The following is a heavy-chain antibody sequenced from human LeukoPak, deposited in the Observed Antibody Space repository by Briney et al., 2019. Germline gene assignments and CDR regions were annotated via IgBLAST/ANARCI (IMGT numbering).Heavy chain of an antibody. V-gene: IGHV4-59*08. CDR2: MDYSGST. CDR1: GGSISSYY. D-gene: IGHD4-17*01. CDR3: ARHGGDYTFDY. J-gene: IGHJ4*02. Sequence: SETLSLTCTVSGGSISSYYWSWIRQPPGKGLEWIAYMDYSGSTFYNPSPKSRVSTSVDTSKNQFSLMVRSVTAADTAVYYCARHGGDYTFDYWGQGTLVTVSS.